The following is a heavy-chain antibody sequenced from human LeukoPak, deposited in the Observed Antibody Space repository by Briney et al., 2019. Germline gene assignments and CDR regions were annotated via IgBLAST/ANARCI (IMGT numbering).Heavy chain of an antibody. D-gene: IGHD6-6*01. CDR2: IYYSGST. CDR3: ARTRRIGIVDY. V-gene: IGHV4-39*07. CDR1: GGSISSSSYY. Sequence: PSETLSLTCTVSGGSISSSSYYWGWIRQPPGKGLEWIGSIYYSGSTYYNPSLKSRVTISVDTSKNQFSLKLSSVTAADTAVYYCARTRRIGIVDYWGQGTLVTVSS. J-gene: IGHJ4*02.